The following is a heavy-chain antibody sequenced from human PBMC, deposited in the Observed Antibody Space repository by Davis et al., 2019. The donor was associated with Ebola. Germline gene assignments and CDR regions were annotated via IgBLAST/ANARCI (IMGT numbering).Heavy chain of an antibody. V-gene: IGHV6-1*01. CDR2: TYYRYKWYN. CDR1: GDSVSSNSAA. J-gene: IGHJ5*02. Sequence: QSPSLTPAISGDSVSSNSAACKWIRQSPSRGLEWRGRTYYRYKWYNDYAVSVKSRITINPDTSKNQFSLNLSSVTAADTAVDYCARHRKRFLEWPQGFDPWGQGTLVTVSS. CDR3: ARHRKRFLEWPQGFDP. D-gene: IGHD3-3*01.